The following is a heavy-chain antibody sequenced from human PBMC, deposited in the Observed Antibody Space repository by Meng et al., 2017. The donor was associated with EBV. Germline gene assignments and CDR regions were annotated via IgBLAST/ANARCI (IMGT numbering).Heavy chain of an antibody. D-gene: IGHD6-19*01. Sequence: GQLGRFGAEVKKPGASVKGSCKASGYHFTGYYMHWVRQAPGQGLEWMGRINPNSGGTNYAQKFQGRVTMTRDTSISTAYMELSRLRSDDTAVYYCARVGIAVAGTGDYWGQGTLVTVSS. CDR2: INPNSGGT. CDR1: GYHFTGYY. J-gene: IGHJ4*02. V-gene: IGHV1-2*06. CDR3: ARVGIAVAGTGDY.